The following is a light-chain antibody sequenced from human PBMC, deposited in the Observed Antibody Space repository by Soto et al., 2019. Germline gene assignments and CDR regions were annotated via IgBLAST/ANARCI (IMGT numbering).Light chain of an antibody. V-gene: IGKV3-20*01. CDR3: QQYGNSPWT. Sequence: ENVLTQSPGSLSLSPWDRASLYCRASQSVSSSNLAWYHQRPGQAPRLLIYGASSRATGISDRFSGSGSGTDFTLTISRLEPEDFAVYYCQQYGNSPWTFGLGTKV. J-gene: IGKJ1*01. CDR1: QSVSSSN. CDR2: GAS.